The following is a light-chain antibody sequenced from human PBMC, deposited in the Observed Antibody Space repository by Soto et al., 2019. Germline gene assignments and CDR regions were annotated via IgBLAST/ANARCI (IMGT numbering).Light chain of an antibody. CDR3: QQYSSSPIT. CDR2: GAS. V-gene: IGKV3-20*01. CDR1: QSIGSSY. Sequence: EVVLTQSPGNLSLSPGERATLSCRASQSIGSSYLAWYQQKPGQAPRLLIYGASSRATGIPDRFSGGGSGTDFSLTISRLDPEDFAVYYCQQYSSSPITFGQGTRLEIK. J-gene: IGKJ5*01.